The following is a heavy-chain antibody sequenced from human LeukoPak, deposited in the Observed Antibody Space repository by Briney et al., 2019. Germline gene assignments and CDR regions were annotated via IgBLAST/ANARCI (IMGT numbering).Heavy chain of an antibody. CDR2: ISSSSSYI. V-gene: IGHV3-21*01. CDR1: GFTFSSYS. Sequence: PGGSLRLSCAASGFTFSSYSMNWVRQAPGKGLEWVSSISSSSSYIYYADSVKGRFTVSRDNSKNTLYLQMNSLRPEDTAVYYCARDGILPRFDYWGQGTLVTVSS. J-gene: IGHJ4*02. D-gene: IGHD2-15*01. CDR3: ARDGILPRFDY.